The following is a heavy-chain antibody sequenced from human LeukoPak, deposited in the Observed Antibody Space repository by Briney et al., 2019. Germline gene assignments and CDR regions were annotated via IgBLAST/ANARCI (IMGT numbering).Heavy chain of an antibody. CDR2: IYYSGST. J-gene: IGHJ4*02. CDR1: GGSISSSSYY. Sequence: PSETLSLTCTVSGGSISSSSYYWGWIRQPPGKGLEWIGSIYYSGSTYYNPSLKSRVTISVDTSKNQFSLKLSSVTAADTAVYYCARGRAAGTFDYWGQGTLVTVSP. CDR3: ARGRAAGTFDY. V-gene: IGHV4-39*07. D-gene: IGHD1-1*01.